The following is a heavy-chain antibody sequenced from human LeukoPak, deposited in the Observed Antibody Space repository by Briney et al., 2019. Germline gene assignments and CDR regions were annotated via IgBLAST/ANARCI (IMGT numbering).Heavy chain of an antibody. J-gene: IGHJ4*02. CDR3: ATGVRYSSGWYYFDY. D-gene: IGHD6-19*01. CDR2: FDPEDGET. Sequence: ASVKVSCKVSGYTLTELSMHWVRQAPGKGLEWMGGFDPEDGETIYAQKFQGRVTMTEDTSTDTAYMELSSLRSEDTAAYYCATGVRYSSGWYYFDYXGQGTLVTVSS. CDR1: GYTLTELS. V-gene: IGHV1-24*01.